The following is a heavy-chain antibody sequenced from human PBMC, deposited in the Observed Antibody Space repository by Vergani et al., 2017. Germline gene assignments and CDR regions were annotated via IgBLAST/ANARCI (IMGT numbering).Heavy chain of an antibody. CDR2: IYSNDEK. Sequence: QITLKESGPTLVKPTQTLTLTCTFSGFSLSTSGVGVGWIRQPPGKALEWLALIYSNDEKSYSTSLKSRLTISKDTSKSQVVLTMTNMDPVDTATYYCARIVGAGGFYYYYGMDVWGQGTTVTVSS. CDR1: GFSLSTSGVG. J-gene: IGHJ6*02. V-gene: IGHV2-5*01. CDR3: ARIVGAGGFYYYYGMDV. D-gene: IGHD1-26*01.